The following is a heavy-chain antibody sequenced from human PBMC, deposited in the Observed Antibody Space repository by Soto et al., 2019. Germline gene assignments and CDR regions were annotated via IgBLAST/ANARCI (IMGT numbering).Heavy chain of an antibody. D-gene: IGHD3-10*01. CDR2: INHSGST. CDR1: GGSFSGYY. CDR3: ARVPGIYYYGMDV. J-gene: IGHJ6*02. V-gene: IGHV4-34*01. Sequence: QVQLQQWGAGLLKPSETLSLTCAVYGGSFSGYYWSWIRQPPGKGLEWIGEINHSGSTNYNPSLKSRLSISVDTSKNRFSLTLSSVTAADTAVYCCARVPGIYYYGMDVWGQGTTVTVSS.